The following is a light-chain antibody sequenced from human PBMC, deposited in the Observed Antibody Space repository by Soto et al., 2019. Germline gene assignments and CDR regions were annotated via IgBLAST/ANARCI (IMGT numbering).Light chain of an antibody. CDR2: DAS. Sequence: GDRVTLTCRASQSISSWLAWYQQKPGKAPKLLIYDASSLESGVPSRFSGSGSGTEFTLTISSLQPDDFATYYCQQYNSSPLTFGGGTKVDIK. CDR1: QSISSW. V-gene: IGKV1-5*01. J-gene: IGKJ4*01. CDR3: QQYNSSPLT.